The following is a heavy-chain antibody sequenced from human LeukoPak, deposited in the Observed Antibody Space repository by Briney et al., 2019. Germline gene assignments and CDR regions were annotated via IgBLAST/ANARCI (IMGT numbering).Heavy chain of an antibody. V-gene: IGHV3-23*01. CDR1: GFTFSSYA. CDR3: AKDGESYDFWSGYLFDY. J-gene: IGHJ4*02. CDR2: ISGSGGSA. Sequence: PGGSLRLSCAASGFTFSSYAMHWVRQAPGKGLAWVSGISGSGGSAHYADSVKGRFTISRDNSKNTLYLQMNSLRAEDTAVYYCAKDGESYDFWSGYLFDYWGQGTLVTVSS. D-gene: IGHD3-3*01.